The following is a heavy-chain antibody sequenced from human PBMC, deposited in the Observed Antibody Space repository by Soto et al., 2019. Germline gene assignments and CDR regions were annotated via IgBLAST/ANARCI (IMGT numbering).Heavy chain of an antibody. D-gene: IGHD1-26*01. CDR1: GGSISSSSYY. V-gene: IGHV4-39*01. CDR3: ARQSGSYMSAYYYYGMDV. Sequence: PSETLSLTCTVSGGSISSSSYYWGWIRQPPGKGLEWIGSIYYSGSTYYNPSLKSRVTISVDTSKNQFSLKLSSVTAADTAVYYCARQSGSYMSAYYYYGMDVWGQGTTVTVSS. CDR2: IYYSGST. J-gene: IGHJ6*02.